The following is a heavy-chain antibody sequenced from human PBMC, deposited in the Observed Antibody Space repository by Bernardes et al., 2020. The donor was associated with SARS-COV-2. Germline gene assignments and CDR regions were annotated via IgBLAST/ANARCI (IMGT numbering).Heavy chain of an antibody. CDR1: GFTVSSNY. V-gene: IGHV3-66*02. CDR3: ASRMATSSGNY. Sequence: GGSLRLSCAASGFTVSSNYMGWVRQAPGKGLEWVSVIYRGGSTYYGDSVKGRFSISRDNSKNTLFLQMNSLRVEDTAVYYCASRMATSSGNYWGQGTLVTVSS. J-gene: IGHJ4*02. D-gene: IGHD3-10*01. CDR2: IYRGGST.